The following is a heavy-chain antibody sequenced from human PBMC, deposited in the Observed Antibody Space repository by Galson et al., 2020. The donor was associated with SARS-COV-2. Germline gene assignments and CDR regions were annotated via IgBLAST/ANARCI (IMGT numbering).Heavy chain of an antibody. Sequence: SETLSLTCAVSGDSISSSGYFWGWIRQPQGQGLEWIGSLYYSGPTYYNPFLKSRATASVDTSKNQLSLKLSSVTAADTAVYYCARHVGTRYDHVWGSWDSWGQGTLVTVSS. CDR2: LYYSGPT. V-gene: IGHV4-39*01. D-gene: IGHD3-16*01. J-gene: IGHJ4*02. CDR1: GDSISSSGYF. CDR3: ARHVGTRYDHVWGSWDS.